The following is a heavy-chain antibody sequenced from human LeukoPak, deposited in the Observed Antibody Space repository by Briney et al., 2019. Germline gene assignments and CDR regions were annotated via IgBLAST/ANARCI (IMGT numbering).Heavy chain of an antibody. V-gene: IGHV1-2*02. CDR3: ARDKQLDWAHYYYSYMDV. Sequence: ASVKVSCKSSGYTFTGHYVHWVRQAPGQGLEWMGWINPNSGGTNYAQKFQGRVTMTRDTSISTAYMELSRLRSDDTAVYYCARDKQLDWAHYYYSYMDVWGKGTTVTVSS. CDR1: GYTFTGHY. J-gene: IGHJ6*03. CDR2: INPNSGGT. D-gene: IGHD2-21*01.